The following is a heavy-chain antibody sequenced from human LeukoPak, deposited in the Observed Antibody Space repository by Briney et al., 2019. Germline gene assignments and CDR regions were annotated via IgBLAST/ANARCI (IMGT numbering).Heavy chain of an antibody. J-gene: IGHJ4*02. CDR1: GFTFDDYA. V-gene: IGHV3-20*04. Sequence: PGGSLRLSCAASGFTFDDYAMSWVRQAPGKGLEWVSGINWNGGSTSYADSVKGRFTISRDNSKNTLYLQMNSLRAEDTAVYYCARDWFHAIDYWGQGTLVTVSS. CDR3: ARDWFHAIDY. CDR2: INWNGGST. D-gene: IGHD2/OR15-2a*01.